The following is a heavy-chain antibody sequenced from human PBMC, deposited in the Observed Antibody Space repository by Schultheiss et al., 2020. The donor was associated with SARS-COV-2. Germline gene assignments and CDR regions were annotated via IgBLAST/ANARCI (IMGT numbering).Heavy chain of an antibody. D-gene: IGHD2-15*01. J-gene: IGHJ6*02. CDR2: INHSGST. CDR1: GGSFSGYY. Sequence: SETLSLTCAVYGGSFSGYYWSWIRQPPGKGLEWIGEINHSGSTNYNPSLKSRVTISVDTSKSQFSLKMTSVTAADTAVYYCARRRAIVVVVAATRGGMDVWGQGTTVTVSS. CDR3: ARRRAIVVVVAATRGGMDV. V-gene: IGHV4-34*01.